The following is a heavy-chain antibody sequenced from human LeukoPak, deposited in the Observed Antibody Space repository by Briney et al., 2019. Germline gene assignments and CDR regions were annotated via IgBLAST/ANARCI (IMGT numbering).Heavy chain of an antibody. CDR2: IQQDGSGK. J-gene: IGHJ4*02. Sequence: GGSLRLSCAASGFTFSSYWMTWVRQAPGKGLEWVANIQQDGSGKYCVDSVKGRFTISRDNAKNSLFLQMNSLRAEDTAVYYCARYDFWSGWYYFDYWGQGTLVTVSS. CDR1: GFTFSSYW. CDR3: ARYDFWSGWYYFDY. V-gene: IGHV3-7*01. D-gene: IGHD3-3*01.